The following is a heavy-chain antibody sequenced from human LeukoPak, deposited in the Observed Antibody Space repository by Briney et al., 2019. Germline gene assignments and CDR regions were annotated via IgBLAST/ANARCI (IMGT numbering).Heavy chain of an antibody. CDR1: GASISSHY. CDR2: IYHSGLT. CDR3: AGLMVAKYYFDY. Sequence: SETLSLTCTVSGASISSHYWSWIRQPPGKGLEWIGYIYHSGLTNYNPSLKSRVTISVDTSKNQFSLKLSSVTAADTAVYYCAGLMVAKYYFDYWGQGTLVTVSS. J-gene: IGHJ4*02. V-gene: IGHV4-59*11. D-gene: IGHD2-8*01.